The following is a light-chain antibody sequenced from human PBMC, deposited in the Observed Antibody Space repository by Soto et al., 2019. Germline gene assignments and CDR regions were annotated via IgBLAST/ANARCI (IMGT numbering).Light chain of an antibody. J-gene: IGKJ1*01. CDR3: QQSYSIPWT. CDR1: QDINKW. Sequence: DIQMTQSPSSVSASVGDRVTITCRASQDINKWLAWYQQKPGLAPNLVIYTASRLHGGGPSRFSGSASGTDFTLTISSLQPEDVATYYCQQSYSIPWTFGQGTKVEIK. CDR2: TAS. V-gene: IGKV1-12*01.